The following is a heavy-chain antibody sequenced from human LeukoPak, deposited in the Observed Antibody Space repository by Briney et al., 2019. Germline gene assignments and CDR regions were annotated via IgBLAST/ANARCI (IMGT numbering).Heavy chain of an antibody. CDR3: AKFYYGSGSYYNEYYFDY. CDR2: ISSSSGHT. V-gene: IGHV3-11*06. J-gene: IGHJ4*02. Sequence: GGSLRLSCAASGFTFSDYYMSWIRQAPGKGLEYVSYISSSSGHTNYADSVKGRFTISRDNAKNSLYLQMNSLRAEDTAVYYCAKFYYGSGSYYNEYYFDYWGQGTLVTVSS. CDR1: GFTFSDYY. D-gene: IGHD3-10*01.